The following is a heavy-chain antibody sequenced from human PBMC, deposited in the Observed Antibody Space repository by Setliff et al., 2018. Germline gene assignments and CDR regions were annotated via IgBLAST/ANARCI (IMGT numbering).Heavy chain of an antibody. D-gene: IGHD3-10*01. CDR1: GFSYSNCW. V-gene: IGHV3-7*01. CDR3: ARDGVFYAMDV. J-gene: IGHJ6*02. CDR2: INPHASEK. Sequence: GGSLRLSCTASGFSYSNCWVSWVRQAPGKGLEWLASINPHASEKYYADSVRGRFTISRDNAKNSLYLQVNSLRAEDTALYYCARDGVFYAMDVWGQGTTVTVSS.